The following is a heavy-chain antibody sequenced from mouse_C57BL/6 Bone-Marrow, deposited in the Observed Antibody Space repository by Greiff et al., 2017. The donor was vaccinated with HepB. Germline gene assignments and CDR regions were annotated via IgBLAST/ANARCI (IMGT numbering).Heavy chain of an antibody. CDR2: IYPRDGST. CDR3: AVYCRGDY. Sequence: VQLQQSGPELVKPGASVKLSCKASGYTFTSYDLNWVKQRPGQGLEWIGWIYPRDGSTKYNEKFKGKATLTVDTSSSTAYMELHSLTSEDSAVYFCAVYCRGDYWGQGTTLTVSS. V-gene: IGHV1-85*01. CDR1: GYTFTSYD. D-gene: IGHD2-14*01. J-gene: IGHJ2*01.